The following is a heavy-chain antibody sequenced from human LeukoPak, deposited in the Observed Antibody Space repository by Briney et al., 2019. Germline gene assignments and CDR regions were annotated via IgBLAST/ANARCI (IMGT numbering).Heavy chain of an antibody. V-gene: IGHV1-18*01. D-gene: IGHD3-22*01. CDR2: ISAYNGNT. CDR1: GYTFTSYG. J-gene: IGHJ6*03. CDR3: ARSLGYYDSSGYYLNYYYYYYMDV. Sequence: ASVKVSCKASGYTFTSYGISWVRQAPGQGLEWMGWISAYNGNTNYAQELQGRVTMTTDTSTSTAYMELRSLRSDDTAVYYCARSLGYYDSSGYYLNYYYYYYMDVWGKGTTVTVSS.